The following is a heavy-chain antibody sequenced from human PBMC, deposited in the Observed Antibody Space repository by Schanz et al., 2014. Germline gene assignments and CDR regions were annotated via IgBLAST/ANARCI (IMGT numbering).Heavy chain of an antibody. CDR1: GFTFTNYA. D-gene: IGHD3-9*01. J-gene: IGHJ4*02. Sequence: EVQLLESGGGLVQPGGSLRLSCAASGFTFTNYAMTWVRQAPGKGLEWVSGISGSGGSTYDADSVKGRFTISRDNSKNTLYLQMNSLRAEDTAVYYCAKEHAGSDILTALGNWGQGTLVIVSS. V-gene: IGHV3-23*01. CDR3: AKEHAGSDILTALGN. CDR2: ISGSGGST.